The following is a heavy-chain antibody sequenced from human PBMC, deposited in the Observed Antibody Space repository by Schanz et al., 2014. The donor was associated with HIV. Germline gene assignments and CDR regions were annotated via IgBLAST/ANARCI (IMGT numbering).Heavy chain of an antibody. D-gene: IGHD5-18*01. CDR3: AKAGLFFGQLWLGFFDY. CDR1: GGTSSIYA. V-gene: IGHV1-69*01. CDR2: ITPIPGTA. Sequence: QVQLVQSGAEVQKPGSSVKVACKASGGTSSIYAISWVRQAPGQGLEWMGGITPIPGTANYAQKVQGRATITADESTSTAYMELSSLRSEDTAVYYCAKAGLFFGQLWLGFFDYWGQGAQVTVSS. J-gene: IGHJ4*02.